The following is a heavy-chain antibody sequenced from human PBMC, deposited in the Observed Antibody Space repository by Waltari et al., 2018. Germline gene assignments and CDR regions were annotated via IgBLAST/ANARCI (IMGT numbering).Heavy chain of an antibody. V-gene: IGHV4-34*01. J-gene: IGHJ5*02. D-gene: IGHD3-10*01. CDR2: RKHSGGT. Sequence: QVQLQQWGAGLLKPSETLSLTCAVYGGSFSGYYWSWIRQPPGKGLEWIGERKHSGGTNYSPARKSRVTIAVDTSKNQFSLKLSCVTAADTAVYYCARGSHDSGSGSDPWGQGTLVTVSS. CDR3: ARGSHDSGSGSDP. CDR1: GGSFSGYY.